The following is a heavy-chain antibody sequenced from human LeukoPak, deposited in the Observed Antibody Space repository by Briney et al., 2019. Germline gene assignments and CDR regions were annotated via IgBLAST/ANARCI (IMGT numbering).Heavy chain of an antibody. Sequence: GGSLRLSCAASGFTFSSYEMNWVRQAPGKGLEWVSSISSSSAYIYYADSVKGRFTISRDNAKNSLYLQMNSLRAEDTALFYCARADTSSFLGSAFDIWGQGTMVTVSS. CDR1: GFTFSSYE. J-gene: IGHJ3*02. V-gene: IGHV3-21*01. CDR2: ISSSSAYI. CDR3: ARADTSSFLGSAFDI. D-gene: IGHD6-13*01.